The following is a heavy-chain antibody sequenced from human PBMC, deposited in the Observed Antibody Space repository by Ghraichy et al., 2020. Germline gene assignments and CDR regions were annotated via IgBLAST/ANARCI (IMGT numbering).Heavy chain of an antibody. D-gene: IGHD3-10*01. J-gene: IGHJ6*02. CDR2: ISSSSSTI. CDR3: ARETMVRGVNSYYYYYYGMDV. CDR1: GFTFSSYS. V-gene: IGHV3-48*02. Sequence: GSLRLSCAASGFTFSSYSMNWVRQAPGKGLEWVSYISSSSSTIYYADSVKGRFTISRDNAKNSLYLQMNSLRDEDTAVYYCARETMVRGVNSYYYYYYGMDVWGQGTTVTVSS.